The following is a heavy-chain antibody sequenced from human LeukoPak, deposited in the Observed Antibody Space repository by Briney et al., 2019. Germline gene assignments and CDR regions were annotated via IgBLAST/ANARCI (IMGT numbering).Heavy chain of an antibody. CDR3: VREIIRLGQDDYFDY. CDR2: TSSSGSTI. D-gene: IGHD3-3*02. J-gene: IGHJ4*02. Sequence: GGSLRLSCAASGFTFSSHWLNWVRQAPGKGLEWVSYTSSSGSTIYYADSVKGRFTISRDNAKNSLSLQMNSLRAEDTAVYYCVREIIRLGQDDYFDYWGQGTLVTVSS. CDR1: GFTFSSHW. V-gene: IGHV3-48*04.